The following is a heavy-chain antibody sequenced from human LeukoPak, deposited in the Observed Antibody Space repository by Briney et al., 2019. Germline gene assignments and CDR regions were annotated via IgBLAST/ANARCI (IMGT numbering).Heavy chain of an antibody. CDR2: INHSGST. D-gene: IGHD3-22*01. CDR3: ARENGSSGCYYDAAFDI. V-gene: IGHV4-34*01. Sequence: PSETLSLTCAVYGGSFSGYYWSWIRQPPGKGLEWIGEINHSGSTNYNPSLKSRVTISVDTSKNQFSLKLSSVTAADTAVYYCARENGSSGCYYDAAFDIWGQGTMVTVSS. CDR1: GGSFSGYY. J-gene: IGHJ3*02.